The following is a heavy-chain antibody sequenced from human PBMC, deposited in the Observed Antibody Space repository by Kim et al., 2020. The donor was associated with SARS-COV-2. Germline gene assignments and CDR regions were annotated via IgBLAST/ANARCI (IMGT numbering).Heavy chain of an antibody. CDR3: VLESAGIFLV. Sequence: GGSLRLSCATSGFSVSANYMTWVRQAPGTGFEWVSTMYSGGDTLYGDSVKGRFIISRDNSKNTVFLQMNSLRVDDTAIYYCVLESAGIFLVWGQGTLVTVSS. CDR2: MYSGGDT. V-gene: IGHV3-53*01. CDR1: GFSVSANY. J-gene: IGHJ4*02. D-gene: IGHD1-1*01.